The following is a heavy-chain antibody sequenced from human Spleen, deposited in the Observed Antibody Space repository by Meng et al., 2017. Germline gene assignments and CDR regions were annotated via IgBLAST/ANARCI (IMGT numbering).Heavy chain of an antibody. CDR3: ARERLYGSGSYVFDV. J-gene: IGHJ3*01. CDR1: GFTVSNNY. D-gene: IGHD3-10*01. CDR2: VYTDGRT. V-gene: IGHV3-66*02. Sequence: GGSLRLSCAPSGFTVSNNYMTWVRQAPGKGLEWVSVVYTDGRTYYADSVKGRFTISRDMSKNTLYLQMNNLRAEDTAVYYCARERLYGSGSYVFDVWGQGTMVTVSS.